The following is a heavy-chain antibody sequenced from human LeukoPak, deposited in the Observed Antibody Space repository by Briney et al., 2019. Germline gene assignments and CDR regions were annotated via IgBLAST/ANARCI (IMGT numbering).Heavy chain of an antibody. V-gene: IGHV3-30*18. D-gene: IGHD1-26*01. CDR2: ISHDGSNI. J-gene: IGHJ4*02. Sequence: GRSLRLSCAASGFTFSSYGMHWVRQAPGKGLEWVAVISHDGSNIYYGDSVKGRFSISRDNSKNTLYLQMNSLRAEDTAVYYCAKTLGPGGRYYFDYWGQGTLVSVSS. CDR1: GFTFSSYG. CDR3: AKTLGPGGRYYFDY.